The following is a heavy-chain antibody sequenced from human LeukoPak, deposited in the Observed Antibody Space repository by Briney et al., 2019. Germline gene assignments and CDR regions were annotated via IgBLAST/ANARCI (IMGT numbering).Heavy chain of an antibody. D-gene: IGHD5-18*01. CDR1: GGTFSSYA. CDR2: IIPIFGTA. V-gene: IGHV1-69*13. J-gene: IGHJ4*02. CDR3: VTGQNTAMARNRFDY. Sequence: SVKVSCKASGGTFSSYAISWVRQAPGQGLEWMGGIIPIFGTANYAQKFQGRVTVTADESTSTAYMELSSLRSEDTAVYYCVTGQNTAMARNRFDYWGQGTLVTVSS.